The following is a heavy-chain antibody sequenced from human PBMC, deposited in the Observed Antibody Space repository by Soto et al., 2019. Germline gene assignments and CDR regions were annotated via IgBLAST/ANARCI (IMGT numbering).Heavy chain of an antibody. J-gene: IGHJ4*02. CDR1: GFTFSSYA. V-gene: IGHV3-23*01. CDR2: ISGSGGST. CDR3: AKSAPPLSITMIVVVITPFDY. D-gene: IGHD3-22*01. Sequence: HPGGSLRLSCAASGFTFSSYAMSWVRQAPGKGLEWVSAISGSGGSTYYADSVKGRFTISRDNSKNTLYLQMNSLRAEDTAVYYCAKSAPPLSITMIVVVITPFDYWGQGTLVTVSS.